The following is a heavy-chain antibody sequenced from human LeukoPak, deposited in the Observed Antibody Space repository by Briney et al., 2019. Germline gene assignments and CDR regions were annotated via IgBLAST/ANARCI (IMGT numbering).Heavy chain of an antibody. CDR1: GFTFSSYA. CDR3: ARDRDFYYMDV. J-gene: IGHJ6*03. CDR2: ISYDGSKT. V-gene: IGHV3-30*04. Sequence: PGGSLRLSCAASGFTFSSYAMDWVRQAPGKGLEWVALISYDGSKTYYADSVKGRFTISRDTSMNTLFLEMNSLRADDTALYYCARDRDFYYMDVWGKGTTVTVAS.